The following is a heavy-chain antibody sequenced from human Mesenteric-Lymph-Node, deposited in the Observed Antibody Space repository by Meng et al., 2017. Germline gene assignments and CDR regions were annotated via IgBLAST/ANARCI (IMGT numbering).Heavy chain of an antibody. J-gene: IGHJ4*02. V-gene: IGHV1-69*05. Sequence: SVKVSCKASGGTFSSYAISWVRQAPGQGLEWMGGIIPIFGTANYAQKFQGRVTITTDESTSTAYMELSSLRSEDTAVYYCAIGGYCSGGSCSFFDYWGQGTLVTVSS. CDR1: GGTFSSYA. CDR2: IIPIFGTA. CDR3: AIGGYCSGGSCSFFDY. D-gene: IGHD2-15*01.